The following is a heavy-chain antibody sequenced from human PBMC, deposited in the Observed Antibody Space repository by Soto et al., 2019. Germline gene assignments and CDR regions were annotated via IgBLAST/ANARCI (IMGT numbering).Heavy chain of an antibody. CDR2: IYYSGST. J-gene: IGHJ4*02. CDR1: GVSISSGGYY. V-gene: IGHV4-31*03. Sequence: PSETLSLTCTVSGVSISSGGYYWSWIRQHPGKGLEWIGYIYYSGSTYYNPSLKSRVTISVDTSKNQFSLKLSSVTAADTAVYYCARGHYGSGSYYKRVLFDYWGQGTLVTVSS. D-gene: IGHD3-10*01. CDR3: ARGHYGSGSYYKRVLFDY.